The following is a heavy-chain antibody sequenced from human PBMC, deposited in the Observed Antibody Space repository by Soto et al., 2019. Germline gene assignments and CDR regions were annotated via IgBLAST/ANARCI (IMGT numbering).Heavy chain of an antibody. Sequence: PGESLKISCKGSGYSFTSYWIGWVRQMPGKGLEWMGIIYPGDSDTRYSPSFQGQVTISADKSISTAYLQWSSLKASDTAMYYCARQVGYSSSSGYYCYGMDVWGQGTTVTVSS. CDR2: IYPGDSDT. CDR1: GYSFTSYW. V-gene: IGHV5-51*01. D-gene: IGHD6-6*01. J-gene: IGHJ6*02. CDR3: ARQVGYSSSSGYYCYGMDV.